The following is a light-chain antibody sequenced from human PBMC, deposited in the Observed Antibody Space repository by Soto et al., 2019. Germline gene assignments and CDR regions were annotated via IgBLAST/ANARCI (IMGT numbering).Light chain of an antibody. V-gene: IGLV2-8*01. J-gene: IGLJ3*02. Sequence: QSALTQPPSASGSPGQSVTISCTGSTSDVGGYEYVSWYQQHPGKAPKLMIFEVNKRPSGVPNRFSGSKSGNTASLTVSGLQSEDEASYYCSSFAGANIWVFGGGPKLTV. CDR1: TSDVGGYEY. CDR3: SSFAGANIWV. CDR2: EVN.